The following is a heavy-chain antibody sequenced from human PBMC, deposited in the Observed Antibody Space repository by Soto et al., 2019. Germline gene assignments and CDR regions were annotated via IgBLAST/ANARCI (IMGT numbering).Heavy chain of an antibody. CDR2: INSDGSST. CDR1: GFTFSSYW. CDR3: AGEYYDFWSGIAGMDV. Sequence: GGSLRLSCAASGFTFSSYWMHWVRQAPGKGLVWVSRINSDGSSTSYADSVKGRFTISRDNAKNTLYLQMNSLRAEDTAVYYCAGEYYDFWSGIAGMDVWGKGTTVTVS. V-gene: IGHV3-74*01. J-gene: IGHJ6*03. D-gene: IGHD3-3*01.